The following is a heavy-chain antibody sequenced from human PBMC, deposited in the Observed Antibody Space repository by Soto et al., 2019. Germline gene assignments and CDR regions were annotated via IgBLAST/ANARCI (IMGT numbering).Heavy chain of an antibody. CDR3: ARDVAGHDAFDI. CDR2: IYSGGST. V-gene: IGHV3-66*01. Sequence: GGSLRLSCAASGFTVSSNYMSWVRQAPGKGLERVSVIYSGGSTYYADSVKGRFTISRDNSKNTLYFQMNSLRAEDTAVYYCARDVAGHDAFDIWGQGTMVTVSS. D-gene: IGHD6-19*01. J-gene: IGHJ3*02. CDR1: GFTVSSNY.